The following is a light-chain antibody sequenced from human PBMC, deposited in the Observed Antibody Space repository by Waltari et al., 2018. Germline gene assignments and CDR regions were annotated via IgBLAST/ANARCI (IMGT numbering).Light chain of an antibody. Sequence: QSVLTQPPSASGTPGQRVTISCSGSRSNIGSNYVYWYQPVPGTAPKLLIYRNNQRPSGVPDRFSGSKSGTSASLAISGLRSEDEADYYCAAWDDSLSGRVFGGGTKVTVL. J-gene: IGLJ3*02. V-gene: IGLV1-47*01. CDR3: AAWDDSLSGRV. CDR2: RNN. CDR1: RSNIGSNY.